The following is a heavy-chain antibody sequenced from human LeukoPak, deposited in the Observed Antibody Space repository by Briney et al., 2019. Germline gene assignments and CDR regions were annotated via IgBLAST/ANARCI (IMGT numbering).Heavy chain of an antibody. J-gene: IGHJ6*02. Sequence: GGSLRLSCAASGFTLSSYAMHWVRQAPGKGLEWVAVISYDGSNKYYADSVKGRFTISRDNSKNTLYLQMNSLRAEDTAVYYCAGAGPSGYDSSGYYPYYYYGMDVWGQGTTVTVSS. D-gene: IGHD3-22*01. CDR3: AGAGPSGYDSSGYYPYYYYGMDV. CDR2: ISYDGSNK. CDR1: GFTLSSYA. V-gene: IGHV3-30-3*01.